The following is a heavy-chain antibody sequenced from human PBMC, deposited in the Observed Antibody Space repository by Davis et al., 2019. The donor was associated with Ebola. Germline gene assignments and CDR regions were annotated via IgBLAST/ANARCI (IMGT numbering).Heavy chain of an antibody. CDR2: IKQDGSEK. CDR1: GFTFSSYA. D-gene: IGHD6-19*01. Sequence: PGGSLRLSCAASGFTFSSYAMSWVRQAPGKGLEWVANIKQDGSEKYYVDSVKGRFTISRDNAKNSLYLQMNSLRAEDTAVYYCARNGIAVAGIRFDYWGQGTLVTVSS. CDR3: ARNGIAVAGIRFDY. V-gene: IGHV3-7*01. J-gene: IGHJ4*02.